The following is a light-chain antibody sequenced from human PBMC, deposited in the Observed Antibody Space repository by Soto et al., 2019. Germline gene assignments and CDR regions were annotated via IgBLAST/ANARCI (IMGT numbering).Light chain of an antibody. J-gene: IGKJ1*01. Sequence: QVKQSPSSVSALLGATVTITCRASESISTYLNWYQQKPGKAPKVLISDASTLQSGVPSRFSGSGGGTDFTLTISSLQPEDLATYYCQQSYSPPWTFGRGTKVDVK. CDR1: ESISTY. CDR2: DAS. V-gene: IGKV1-39*01. CDR3: QQSYSPPWT.